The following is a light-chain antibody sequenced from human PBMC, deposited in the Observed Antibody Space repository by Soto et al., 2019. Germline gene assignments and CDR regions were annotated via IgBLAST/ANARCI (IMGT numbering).Light chain of an antibody. CDR1: QGIRND. Sequence: AIQMTQSPSSLSASVGDRVTITCRASQGIRNDLGWYQQKPGKAPKLLIYAASSLQSGVPSRFSGSGSGSATEFTLTIRSLQPDDSATYYCKQYYSYPWTFGQGTKVDIK. CDR3: KQYYSYPWT. V-gene: IGKV1-6*01. CDR2: AAS. J-gene: IGKJ1*01.